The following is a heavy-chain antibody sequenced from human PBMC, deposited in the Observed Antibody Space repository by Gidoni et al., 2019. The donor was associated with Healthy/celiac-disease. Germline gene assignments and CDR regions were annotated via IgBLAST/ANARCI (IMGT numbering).Heavy chain of an antibody. V-gene: IGHV4-38-2*02. Sequence: QVQLQESGPGLVKPSETLSLTCAVSGYSISSGYYWGWIRQPPGKGLEWIGSIYHSGSTYYNPSLKSRVIISVDTSKNQFSLKLSSVTAADTAVYYCARDIVEGWFDPWGQGTLVTVSS. CDR2: IYHSGST. CDR3: ARDIVEGWFDP. J-gene: IGHJ5*02. CDR1: GYSISSGYY. D-gene: IGHD2-15*01.